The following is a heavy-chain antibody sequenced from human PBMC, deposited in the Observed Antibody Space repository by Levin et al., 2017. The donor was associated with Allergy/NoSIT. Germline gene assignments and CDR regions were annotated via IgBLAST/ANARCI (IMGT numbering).Heavy chain of an antibody. J-gene: IGHJ5*02. V-gene: IGHV1-69*13. CDR2: IIPIFGTA. CDR3: ARGRCSGGSCYRNWFDP. Sequence: SVKVSCKASGGTFSSYAISWVRQAPGQGLEWMGGIIPIFGTANYAQKFQGRVTITADESTSTAYMELSSLRSEDTAVYYCARGRCSGGSCYRNWFDPWGQGTLVTVSS. D-gene: IGHD2-15*01. CDR1: GGTFSSYA.